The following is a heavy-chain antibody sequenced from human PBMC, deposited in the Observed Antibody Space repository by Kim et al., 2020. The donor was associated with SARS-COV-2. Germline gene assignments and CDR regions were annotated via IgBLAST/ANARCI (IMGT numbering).Heavy chain of an antibody. V-gene: IGHV3-11*06. Sequence: KGRFTIARDNAKNSLYLQMNSLRAEDTAVYYCARDRSKEGLEKVYYFDYWGQGTLVTVSS. CDR3: ARDRSKEGLEKVYYFDY. D-gene: IGHD1-26*01. J-gene: IGHJ4*02.